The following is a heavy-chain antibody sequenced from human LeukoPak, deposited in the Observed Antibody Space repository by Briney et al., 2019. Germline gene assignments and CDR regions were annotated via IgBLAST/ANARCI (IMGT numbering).Heavy chain of an antibody. V-gene: IGHV3-23*01. J-gene: IGHJ4*02. D-gene: IGHD2-21*01. Sequence: GGSLRLSCAASGFAFSSYSMRWVRQAPGKGLEWVSGISGSGESTYYADSVKGRFTIFRDNPKNTLYLQMNSLRAEDTALYYCAKRGDSGACNDYWGQGTLVTVSS. CDR1: GFAFSSYS. CDR2: ISGSGEST. CDR3: AKRGDSGACNDY.